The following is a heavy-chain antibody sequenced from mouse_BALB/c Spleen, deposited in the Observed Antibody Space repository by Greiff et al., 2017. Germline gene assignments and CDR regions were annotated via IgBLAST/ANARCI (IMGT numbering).Heavy chain of an antibody. V-gene: IGHV1-77*01. CDR1: GYTFTDYY. CDR2: IYPGSGNT. J-gene: IGHJ3*01. D-gene: IGHD4-1*01. CDR3: ARGGNWDGFAY. Sequence: QVQLQQSGAELARPGASVKLSCKASGYTFTDYYINWVKQRTGQGLEWIGEIYPGSGNTYYNEKFKGKATLTADKSSSTAYMQLSSLTSEDSAVYFCARGGNWDGFAYWGQGTLVTVSA.